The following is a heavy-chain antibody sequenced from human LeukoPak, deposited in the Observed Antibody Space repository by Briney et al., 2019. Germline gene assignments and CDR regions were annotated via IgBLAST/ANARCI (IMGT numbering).Heavy chain of an antibody. D-gene: IGHD6-19*01. CDR3: ARREQWLVGDDY. CDR2: ISAYNGNT. J-gene: IGHJ4*02. V-gene: IGHV1-18*01. Sequence: ASVRVSCTASGYTFTSYGISWVRQAPGQGLEWMGWISAYNGNTNYAQKLQGRVTMATDTSTSTAYMELRSLRSDDTAVYYCARREQWLVGDDYWGQGTLVTVSS. CDR1: GYTFTSYG.